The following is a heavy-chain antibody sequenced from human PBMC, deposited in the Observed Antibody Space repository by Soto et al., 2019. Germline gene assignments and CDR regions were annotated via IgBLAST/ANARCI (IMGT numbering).Heavy chain of an antibody. CDR3: ARQIQLWLPWAN. D-gene: IGHD5-18*01. V-gene: IGHV4-59*01. J-gene: IGHJ4*02. Sequence: PSETLSLTCTVSGGSISSYYWSWIRQPPGKGLEWIGYIYYSGSTNYNPSLKSRVTISVDTPKNQFSLKLSSVTAADTAVYYCARQIQLWLPWANWGQGTLVTVS. CDR2: IYYSGST. CDR1: GGSISSYY.